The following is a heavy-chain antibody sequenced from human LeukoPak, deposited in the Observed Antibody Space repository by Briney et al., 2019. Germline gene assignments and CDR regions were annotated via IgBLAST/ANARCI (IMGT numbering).Heavy chain of an antibody. CDR3: AKDRPYYYDSSGYYPQALDY. V-gene: IGHV3-66*01. Sequence: GGSLRLSCAASGFTVSSDYMTWVRQAPGKGLEWVSVMYTLGNTYYADSVRGRFTISRDNSKNTLYLQMNSLRAEDTAVYYCAKDRPYYYDSSGYYPQALDYWGQGTLVTVSS. D-gene: IGHD3-22*01. CDR2: MYTLGNT. CDR1: GFTVSSDY. J-gene: IGHJ4*02.